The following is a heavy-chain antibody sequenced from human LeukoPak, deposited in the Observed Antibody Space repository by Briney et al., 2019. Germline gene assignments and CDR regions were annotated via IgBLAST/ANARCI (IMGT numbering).Heavy chain of an antibody. J-gene: IGHJ6*02. CDR1: GGTFSSYA. V-gene: IGHV1-69*01. D-gene: IGHD6-6*01. Sequence: GASVKVSCKASGGTFSSYAIGWVRQAPGQGLEWMGGIIPIVDTANYAQKFQGRVTITADESTSTAYMELSSLRSEDTAVYYCARVSIAARLNYYYGMDVWAKGPRSPSP. CDR2: IIPIVDTA. CDR3: ARVSIAARLNYYYGMDV.